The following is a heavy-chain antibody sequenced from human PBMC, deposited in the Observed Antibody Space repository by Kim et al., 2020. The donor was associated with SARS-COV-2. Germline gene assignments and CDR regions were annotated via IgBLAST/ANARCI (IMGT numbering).Heavy chain of an antibody. CDR2: IIPILGIA. V-gene: IGHV1-69*04. CDR3: ARGRDLDSSSVNLYYYYYGMDV. D-gene: IGHD6-13*01. Sequence: SVKVSCKASGGTFSSYAISWVRQAPGQGLEWMGRIIPILGIANYAQKFQGRVTITADKSTSTAYMELSSLRSEDTAVYYCARGRDLDSSSVNLYYYYYGMDVWGQGTTVTVSS. CDR1: GGTFSSYA. J-gene: IGHJ6*02.